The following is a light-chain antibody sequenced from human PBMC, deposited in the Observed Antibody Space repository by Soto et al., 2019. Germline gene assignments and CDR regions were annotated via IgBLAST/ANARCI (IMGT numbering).Light chain of an antibody. V-gene: IGKV3-20*01. Sequence: VMSRSPASPYLTPGESATLSCRASQSVSSSYLAWYQQKHGQDPRLLIYGASNRATGIPDRFSGSGSGTYFTLRRRNLEPVGVVVNHCQQYDLSVTVGPRTEVDIK. CDR3: QQYDLSVT. CDR2: GAS. CDR1: QSVSSSY. J-gene: IGKJ3*01.